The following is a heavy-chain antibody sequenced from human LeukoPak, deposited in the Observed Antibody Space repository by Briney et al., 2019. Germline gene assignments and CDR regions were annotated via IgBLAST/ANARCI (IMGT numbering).Heavy chain of an antibody. Sequence: GSLRLPCAASGFPFSTYSMNWVRQAPGKGLEWVSSISSGSGYIYYADSVKGRFTISRDNAKNSLYLQMNSLRAEDTAVYYCARDSGSYYAFDYWGQGTLVTVSS. D-gene: IGHD1-26*01. CDR1: GFPFSTYS. CDR3: ARDSGSYYAFDY. CDR2: ISSGSGYI. V-gene: IGHV3-21*01. J-gene: IGHJ4*02.